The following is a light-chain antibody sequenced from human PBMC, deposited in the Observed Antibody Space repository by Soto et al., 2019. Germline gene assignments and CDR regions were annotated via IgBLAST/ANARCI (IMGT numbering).Light chain of an antibody. J-gene: IGKJ3*01. Sequence: DIQMTQLPSSMSASVGDRVTITRRASQGISRWLAWYHQKPGKAPNLLIYSASTLYSGVPSRFSGSGSGTEFTLPISSLQPEDFGTYYCQQSNSFPLTFGPGTKVDIK. V-gene: IGKV1-12*01. CDR2: SAS. CDR3: QQSNSFPLT. CDR1: QGISRW.